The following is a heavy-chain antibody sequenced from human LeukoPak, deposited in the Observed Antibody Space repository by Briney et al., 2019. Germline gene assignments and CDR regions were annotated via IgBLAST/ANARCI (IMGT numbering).Heavy chain of an antibody. CDR2: IYYSGST. D-gene: IGHD3-16*02. Sequence: PSETLSLTCTVSGGSISSGGYYWSWIRQHPGKGLEWIGYIYYSGSTNYSPSLKSRVTISVDTSKNQFSLKLSSVTAADTAVYYCARRPYLYKIGGFDYWGQGTLVTVSS. CDR3: ARRPYLYKIGGFDY. J-gene: IGHJ4*02. V-gene: IGHV4-31*03. CDR1: GGSISSGGYY.